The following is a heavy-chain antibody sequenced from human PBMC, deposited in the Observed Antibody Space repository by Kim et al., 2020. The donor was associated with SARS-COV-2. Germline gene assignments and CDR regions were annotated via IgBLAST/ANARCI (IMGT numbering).Heavy chain of an antibody. Sequence: ASVKVSCKASGYTFTSYDINWVRQATGQGLEWMGWMNPNSGNTGYAQKFQGRVTMTRNTSISTAYMELSSLRSEDTAVYYCARVGYCSSTSCTMGRIVVVVAATLNYYYYGMDVWGQGTTVTVSS. CDR1: GYTFTSYD. J-gene: IGHJ6*02. D-gene: IGHD2-15*01. V-gene: IGHV1-8*01. CDR2: MNPNSGNT. CDR3: ARVGYCSSTSCTMGRIVVVVAATLNYYYYGMDV.